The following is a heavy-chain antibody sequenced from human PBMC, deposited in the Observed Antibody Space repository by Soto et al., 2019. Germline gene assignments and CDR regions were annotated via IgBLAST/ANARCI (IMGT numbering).Heavy chain of an antibody. J-gene: IGHJ3*02. D-gene: IGHD6-19*01. CDR3: AHNPPQDSGAFDI. CDR1: GFSLRTTGVG. Sequence: SGPTLVNPTHALTLTCTFSGFSLRTTGVGVGWIRQPPGKALEWLALLYWEDDNRYNPSLKSRLTLTKDTSKSQVVLTLTNGDPAATATSYSAHNPPQDSGAFDIWGQGTRGTVS. CDR2: LYWEDDN. V-gene: IGHV2-5*02.